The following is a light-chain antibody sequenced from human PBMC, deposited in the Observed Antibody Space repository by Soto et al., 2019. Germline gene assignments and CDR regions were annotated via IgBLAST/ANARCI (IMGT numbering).Light chain of an antibody. V-gene: IGKV4-1*01. Sequence: DIVMTQSPDSLAVSLGERATINCKSSQSVLYSSNNKNYLAWYQQKPGQPPKLLIYWASTRESGVPDRFSGSGSGTDFTLTISSLQAEDVAVYYCQRYYSAPQTFGQGTKVES. CDR2: WAS. CDR3: QRYYSAPQT. J-gene: IGKJ1*01. CDR1: QSVLYSSNNKNY.